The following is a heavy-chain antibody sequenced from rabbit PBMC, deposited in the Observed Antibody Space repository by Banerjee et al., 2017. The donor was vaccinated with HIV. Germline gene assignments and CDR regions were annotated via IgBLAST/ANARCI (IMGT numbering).Heavy chain of an antibody. Sequence: QEQLVESGGGLVQPEGSLTLPCTASGFSFSSRYYMCWVRQAPGKGLEWIACIYTGSTITYYANWAKGRFTISKTSSTTVTLQMTSLTAADTATYFCARADYAGAGFDLWGPGTLVTVS. D-gene: IGHD4-2*01. CDR2: IYTGSTIT. CDR3: ARADYAGAGFDL. V-gene: IGHV1S45*01. CDR1: GFSFSSRYY. J-gene: IGHJ4*01.